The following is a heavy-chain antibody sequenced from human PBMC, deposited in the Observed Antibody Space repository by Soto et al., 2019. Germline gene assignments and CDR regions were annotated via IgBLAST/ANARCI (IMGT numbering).Heavy chain of an antibody. D-gene: IGHD2-21*02. V-gene: IGHV4-39*01. Sequence: PSETLSLTCTVSGGSISSSSYYWGWIRQPPGKGLEWIGSIYYSGSTYYNPSLKSRVTISVDTSKNQFSLKLSSVTAADTAVYYCARRIGGYFSFDYWGQGTLVTVSS. CDR1: GGSISSSSYY. CDR3: ARRIGGYFSFDY. J-gene: IGHJ4*02. CDR2: IYYSGST.